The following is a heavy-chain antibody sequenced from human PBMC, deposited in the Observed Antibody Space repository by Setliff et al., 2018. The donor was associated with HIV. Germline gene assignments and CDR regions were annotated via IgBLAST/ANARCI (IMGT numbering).Heavy chain of an antibody. J-gene: IGHJ3*02. CDR3: ARDRSNYVGLDAFDI. CDR2: IIPIFGTA. Sequence: ASVKVSCKASGGTFSSYAISWVRQAPGQGLEWMGGIIPIFGTANYAQKFQGRVTITADESTSTAYMELSSLRSEDTAVYYCARDRSNYVGLDAFDIWGQGTKVTV. CDR1: GGTFSSYA. D-gene: IGHD4-4*01. V-gene: IGHV1-69*13.